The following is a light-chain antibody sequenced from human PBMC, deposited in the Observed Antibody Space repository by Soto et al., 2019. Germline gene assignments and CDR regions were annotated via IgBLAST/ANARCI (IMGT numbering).Light chain of an antibody. Sequence: IQMTQSPSSLSASVGDRVTITCRESQSINNWLAWYQQTQGKAPKFXIYDASNLESGVPSRFSCSAAGTECTLTISSLQPDDFETDYCQQYDNYTLTFGGGTKVDIK. CDR2: DAS. CDR3: QQYDNYTLT. V-gene: IGKV1-5*01. CDR1: QSINNW. J-gene: IGKJ4*01.